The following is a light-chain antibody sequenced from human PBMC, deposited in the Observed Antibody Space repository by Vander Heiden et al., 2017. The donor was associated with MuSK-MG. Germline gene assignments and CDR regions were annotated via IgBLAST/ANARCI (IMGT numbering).Light chain of an antibody. J-gene: IGKJ2*01. CDR1: QSVSGN. CDR2: GAY. V-gene: IGKV3-15*01. CDR3: QQDHNWPYT. Sequence: EIVMTQSPATLSVSPGERATLSCRASQSVSGNLAWYQHRPGQAPRLLIYGAYTRATGFPARFSGSGSGTEFTLTISSLHSEDFAVYFCQQDHNWPYTFGQGTKLENK.